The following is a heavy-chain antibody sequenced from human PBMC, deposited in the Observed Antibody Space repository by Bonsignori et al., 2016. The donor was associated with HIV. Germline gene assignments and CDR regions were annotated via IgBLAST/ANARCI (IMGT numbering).Heavy chain of an antibody. V-gene: IGHV4-30-4*01. Sequence: RQAPGKGLEWIGYIYYSGSTYYNPSLKSRVTISVDTSKNQFSLKLSSVTAADTAVYYCARDGVTTNYWGQGTLVTVSS. CDR3: ARDGVTTNY. CDR2: IYYSGST. J-gene: IGHJ4*02. D-gene: IGHD2-21*02.